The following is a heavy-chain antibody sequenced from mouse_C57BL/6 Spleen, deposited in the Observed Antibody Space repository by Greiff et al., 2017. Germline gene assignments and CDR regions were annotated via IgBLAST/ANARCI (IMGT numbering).Heavy chain of an antibody. CDR3: ARIYYYGSSYFWYFDV. CDR1: GYSFTGYY. Sequence: DVKLQESGPELVKPGASVKISCKASGYSFTGYYMNWVKQSPEKSLEWIGEINPSTGGTTYNQKFKAKATLTVDKSSSTAYMQLKSLTSEDSAVYYCARIYYYGSSYFWYFDVWGTGTTVTVSS. V-gene: IGHV1-42*01. D-gene: IGHD1-1*01. CDR2: INPSTGGT. J-gene: IGHJ1*03.